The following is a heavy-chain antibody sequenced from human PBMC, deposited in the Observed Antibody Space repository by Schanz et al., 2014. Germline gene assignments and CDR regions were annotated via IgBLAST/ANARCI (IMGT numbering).Heavy chain of an antibody. Sequence: QVQLVQSGAEVKKPGASVKVSCKASGHPFTAYYMHWVRQAPGQGLEWMGWISDYNADTKYAQKVQGRVTITADISTSTAYMDLSSLRSDDTAVYYCARGYGDTGPGKWGQGTLVTVSS. CDR3: ARGYGDTGPGK. CDR1: GHPFTAYY. V-gene: IGHV1-2*02. J-gene: IGHJ4*02. CDR2: ISDYNADT. D-gene: IGHD5-18*01.